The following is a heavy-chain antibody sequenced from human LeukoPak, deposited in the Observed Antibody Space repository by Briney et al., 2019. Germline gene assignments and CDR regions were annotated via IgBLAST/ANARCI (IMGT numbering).Heavy chain of an antibody. CDR2: ISGSGGST. Sequence: PGGSLRLSCAASGFTFSSYAMSWVRQAPGKGLEWVSAISGSGGSTYYADSVKGRFTISRDNSKNTLYLQMNSLRAEDTAVYYCARENYDPYDSSGTFDYWGQGTLVTVSS. D-gene: IGHD3-22*01. CDR3: ARENYDPYDSSGTFDY. CDR1: GFTFSSYA. J-gene: IGHJ4*02. V-gene: IGHV3-23*01.